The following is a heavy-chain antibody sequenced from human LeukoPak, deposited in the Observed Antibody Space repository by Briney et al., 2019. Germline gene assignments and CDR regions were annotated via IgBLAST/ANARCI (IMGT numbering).Heavy chain of an antibody. V-gene: IGHV1-2*02. CDR2: INPNSGGT. D-gene: IGHD2-15*01. J-gene: IGHJ6*02. CDR1: GYTFTGYY. Sequence: ASVKVSCKASGYTFTGYYMHWVRQAPGQGLEWMGWINPNSGGTNYAQKFQGRVTMTRDTSISTAYMELSRPRSDDTAVYYCARVRGGGPIPSYYYYGMDVWGQGTTVTVSS. CDR3: ARVRGGGPIPSYYYYGMDV.